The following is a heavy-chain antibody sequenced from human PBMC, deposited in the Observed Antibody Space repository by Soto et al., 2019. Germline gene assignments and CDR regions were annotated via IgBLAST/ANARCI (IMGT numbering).Heavy chain of an antibody. D-gene: IGHD4-17*01. CDR3: ARDLTVTTLTDGMDV. Sequence: EVQLVESGGGLVQPGGSLRLSCAASGFTVSSNYMSWVRQAPGKGLEWVSVIYSGGSTYYADSVKGRFTISRHNSKNTLYLQMNSLRAEDTAVYYCARDLTVTTLTDGMDVWGQGTTVTVSS. CDR2: IYSGGST. J-gene: IGHJ6*02. V-gene: IGHV3-53*04. CDR1: GFTVSSNY.